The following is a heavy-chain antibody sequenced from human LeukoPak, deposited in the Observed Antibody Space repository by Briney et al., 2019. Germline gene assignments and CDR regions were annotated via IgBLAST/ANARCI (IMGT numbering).Heavy chain of an antibody. CDR3: ARDAPPIYSRGGVYMDV. CDR2: ISASGTLT. D-gene: IGHD6-19*01. J-gene: IGHJ6*03. V-gene: IGHV3-48*03. CDR1: GFSFSSYE. Sequence: GGSLRLSCAASGFSFSSYEMNWVRQAPGKGLEWISYISASGTLTHYADSVEGRFTISRDNAKNSLYLQMNSLRGEDTAVYYCARDAPPIYSRGGVYMDVGAKGPRVTISS.